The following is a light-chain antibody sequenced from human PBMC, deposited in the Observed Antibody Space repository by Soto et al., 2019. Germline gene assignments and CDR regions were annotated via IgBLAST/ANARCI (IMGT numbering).Light chain of an antibody. J-gene: IGLJ2*01. CDR3: SSYTTTTTLGVL. Sequence: QSALTQPASVSGSPGQSITISCTGTSSDVGTYNYVSWYQQHPGKAPRLMIYQVTNRPSGISNRFSGSKSGNTASLTISGLQAEDEADYYCSSYTTTTTLGVLFGGGTKLTVL. CDR2: QVT. CDR1: SSDVGTYNY. V-gene: IGLV2-14*01.